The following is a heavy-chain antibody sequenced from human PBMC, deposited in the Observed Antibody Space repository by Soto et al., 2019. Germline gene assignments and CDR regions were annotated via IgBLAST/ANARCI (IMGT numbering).Heavy chain of an antibody. CDR2: IIPIFGTA. CDR1: GGTFSSYA. D-gene: IGHD4-17*01. Sequence: QVQLVQSGAEVKKPGSSVKVSCKASGGTFSSYAISWVRQAPGQGLEWMGGIIPIFGTANYAQKFQGRGTITADESTSKAYMELSSLRSEDTAVDYCASPDYGGNSMPPENWGQGTLVTVSS. CDR3: ASPDYGGNSMPPEN. V-gene: IGHV1-69*01. J-gene: IGHJ4*02.